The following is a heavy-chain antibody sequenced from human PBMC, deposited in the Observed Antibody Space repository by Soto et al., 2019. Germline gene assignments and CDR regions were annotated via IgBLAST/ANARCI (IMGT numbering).Heavy chain of an antibody. J-gene: IGHJ4*02. CDR1: GYTFTSYA. Sequence: ASVKVSCKASGYTFTSYAMHWVRQAPGQRLEWMGWINAGNGNTKYSQKFQGRVTITRDTSAGTVYMQLSSLTSEDTAVYYCARDDSGFSGSHYIDYFNYWGQGILVTVSS. CDR3: ARDDSGFSGSHYIDYFNY. V-gene: IGHV1-3*01. CDR2: INAGNGNT. D-gene: IGHD1-26*01.